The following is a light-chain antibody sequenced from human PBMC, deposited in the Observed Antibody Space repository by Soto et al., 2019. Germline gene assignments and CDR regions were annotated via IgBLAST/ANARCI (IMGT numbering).Light chain of an antibody. Sequence: EIGLTQSPATLSLSPGERATLSCRSSRSVSRYLAWYQQKPGQAPRLLIFDASNRATGIPARFSGSGSGTEFTLTISSLEPEDFAVYYCQQRSNWPPFTFGPGTKVDIK. CDR1: RSVSRY. CDR3: QQRSNWPPFT. J-gene: IGKJ3*01. CDR2: DAS. V-gene: IGKV3-11*01.